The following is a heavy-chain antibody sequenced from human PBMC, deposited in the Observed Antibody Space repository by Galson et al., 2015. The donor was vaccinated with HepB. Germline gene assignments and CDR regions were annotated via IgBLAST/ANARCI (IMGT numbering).Heavy chain of an antibody. D-gene: IGHD3-10*01. J-gene: IGHJ3*02. Sequence: SLRLSCAASGFTFSSYAMHWVRQAPGKGLEYVSAISSNGGSTYYANSVKGRFTISRDNSKNTLYLQMGSLRAEDMAVYYCARGYGSGSYYLPGAFDIWGQGTMVTVSS. CDR2: ISSNGGST. V-gene: IGHV3-64*01. CDR3: ARGYGSGSYYLPGAFDI. CDR1: GFTFSSYA.